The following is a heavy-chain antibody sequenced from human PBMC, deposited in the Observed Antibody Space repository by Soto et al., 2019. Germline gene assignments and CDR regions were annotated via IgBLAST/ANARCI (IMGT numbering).Heavy chain of an antibody. Sequence: PGGSLRLSCAASGFTFSSYAMSWVRQAPGKGLEWVSAISGSGGSTYYADSVKGRFTISRDNSKNTLYLQMNSLRAEDTAVYYCAKDWGGASGWYAVGHDAFDIWGQGTMVTVSS. J-gene: IGHJ3*02. D-gene: IGHD6-19*01. CDR1: GFTFSSYA. CDR3: AKDWGGASGWYAVGHDAFDI. V-gene: IGHV3-23*01. CDR2: ISGSGGST.